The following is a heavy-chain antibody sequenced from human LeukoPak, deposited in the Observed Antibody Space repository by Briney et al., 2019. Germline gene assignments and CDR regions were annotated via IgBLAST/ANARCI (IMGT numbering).Heavy chain of an antibody. CDR3: ARAAEQWLTNWFDP. CDR2: INPNSGGT. D-gene: IGHD6-19*01. J-gene: IGHJ5*02. CDR1: GGTFSSYA. V-gene: IGHV1-2*02. Sequence: GASVKLSCKASGGTFSSYAISWVRQAPGQGLEWMGCINPNSGGTNYAQKFQGRLTMTRDTSISTAYMEVSRLRSDDTAVYYCARAAEQWLTNWFDPWGQGTLVSVSS.